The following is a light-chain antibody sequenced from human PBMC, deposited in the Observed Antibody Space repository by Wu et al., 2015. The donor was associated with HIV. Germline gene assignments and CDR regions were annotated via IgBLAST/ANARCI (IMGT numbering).Light chain of an antibody. V-gene: IGKV3-20*01. CDR3: QQYGSSPLT. CDR1: QSVSSNY. CDR2: GAS. J-gene: IGKJ4*01. Sequence: EIVLTQSPDTLSLSPGERATLSCRASQSVSSNYLAWYQQKPGQAPRLLIYGASGRATGIPDRFSGSGSGTDFTLTISRLEPEDFAVYYCQQYGSSPLTFGGGTEGGD.